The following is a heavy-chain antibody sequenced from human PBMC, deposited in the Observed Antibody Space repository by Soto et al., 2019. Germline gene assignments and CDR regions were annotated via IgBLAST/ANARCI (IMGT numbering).Heavy chain of an antibody. V-gene: IGHV4-31*03. J-gene: IGHJ6*02. CDR2: IYYSGST. Sequence: QVRLEESGPGLVKPSETLSLICSVSGGSVNNANYFWNWIRHHPENGLEWIGYIYYSGSTRYNPSFKTRATLSIDTSKNQFALRLNSVTVRDTAVYFCARDAAYGGSRGGMDVWGRGTTVTVSS. D-gene: IGHD4-17*01. CDR1: GGSVNNANYF. CDR3: ARDAAYGGSRGGMDV.